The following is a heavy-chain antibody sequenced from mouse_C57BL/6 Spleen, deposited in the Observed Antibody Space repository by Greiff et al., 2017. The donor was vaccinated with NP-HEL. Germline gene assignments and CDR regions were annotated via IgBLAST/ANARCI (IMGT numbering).Heavy chain of an antibody. J-gene: IGHJ2*01. CDR3: ARRKIYYGNQYYLDY. CDR1: GYTFTSYW. D-gene: IGHD2-1*01. CDR2: IDPSDSET. V-gene: IGHV1-52*01. Sequence: QIQLQQPGAELVRPGSSVKLSCKASGYTFTSYWMHWVKQRPIQGLEWIGNIDPSDSETHYNQKFKDKATLTVDKSSSTAYMQLSSLTSEDSAVYYCARRKIYYGNQYYLDYWGQGTTLTVSS.